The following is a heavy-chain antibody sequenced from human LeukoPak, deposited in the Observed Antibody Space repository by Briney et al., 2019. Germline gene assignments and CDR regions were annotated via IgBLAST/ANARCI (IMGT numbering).Heavy chain of an antibody. Sequence: ALRLSWAASGFTFDDYAMDWVRQAPGKGREGGSGISWNRGRKVYGGSVKGRFTISREKGKNALYVEMNRQRGGGTALYYCAKDKRTVAGTGGFDYWGQGTLVTVSS. CDR2: ISWNRGRK. V-gene: IGHV3-9*01. CDR3: AKDKRTVAGTGGFDY. D-gene: IGHD6-19*01. CDR1: GFTFDDYA. J-gene: IGHJ4*02.